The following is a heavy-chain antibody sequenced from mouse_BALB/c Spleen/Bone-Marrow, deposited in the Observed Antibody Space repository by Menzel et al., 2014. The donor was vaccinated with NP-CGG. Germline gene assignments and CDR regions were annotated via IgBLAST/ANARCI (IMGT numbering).Heavy chain of an antibody. CDR3: ARLGYYGYHDN. CDR2: INPGSSTI. J-gene: IGHJ2*01. D-gene: IGHD1-2*01. Sequence: EVKLLESGGGLVQPGGSLNLACVASGFDFGRYWMSWVRQAPGKGLEWIGGINPGSSTINYSPSLKDKFIMSRDNAKNTLYLQVRKVRSEDTALYYCARLGYYGYHDNWGQGTPLTVSS. V-gene: IGHV4-2*02. CDR1: GFDFGRYW.